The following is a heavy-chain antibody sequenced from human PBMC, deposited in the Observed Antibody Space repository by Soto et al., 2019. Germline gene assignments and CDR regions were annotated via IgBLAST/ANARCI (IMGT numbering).Heavy chain of an antibody. J-gene: IGHJ6*02. CDR3: ARSQVGRPLDV. CDR1: RYTFTNFY. D-gene: IGHD1-26*01. V-gene: IGHV1-46*01. Sequence: ASVKVSCKASRYTFTNFYIHCLLQSPGQGREWMGIINPSGGSTTYPQKFQGRVTMTRDTSTSTVHMELITLRSEDTAVYYCARSQVGRPLDVWGPGTTVTVSS. CDR2: INPSGGST.